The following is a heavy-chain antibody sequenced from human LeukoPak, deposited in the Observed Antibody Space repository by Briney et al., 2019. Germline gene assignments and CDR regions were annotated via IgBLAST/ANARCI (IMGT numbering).Heavy chain of an antibody. CDR1: GYRFTSYW. V-gene: IGHV5-51*01. J-gene: IGHJ4*02. CDR3: ARGRDGYKGVDY. Sequence: GESLKIPCKGSGYRFTSYWIGWVRQMPGKGLEWMGIIYSGDSDTRYRPSFQGQVPISADKSISTAYLQWSSLKASDTAVYYCARGRDGYKGVDYWGQGTLVTVSS. CDR2: IYSGDSDT. D-gene: IGHD5-24*01.